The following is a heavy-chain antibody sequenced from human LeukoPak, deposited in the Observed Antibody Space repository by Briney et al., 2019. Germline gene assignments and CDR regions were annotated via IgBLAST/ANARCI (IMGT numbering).Heavy chain of an antibody. V-gene: IGHV1-2*02. J-gene: IGHJ4*02. Sequence: ASVKLSCKASGYTFTGYYMHWVRQAPGQGLEWMGWINPNSGDIKYAQTIQGRVTMTRDTSISTAYMELSRLRSDDAAVYYCATQRGSCLWGTDFDYWGQGTLVTVSS. CDR3: ATQRGSCLWGTDFDY. CDR1: GYTFTGYY. CDR2: INPNSGDI. D-gene: IGHD3-16*01.